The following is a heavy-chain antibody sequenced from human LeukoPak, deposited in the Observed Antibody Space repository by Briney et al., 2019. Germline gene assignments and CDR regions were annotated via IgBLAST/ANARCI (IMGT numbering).Heavy chain of an antibody. Sequence: AGGSLRLSCAASGFTFSSYAMSWVRQAPGKGLEWVSAISGSGGSTYYADSARGRFTMSRDSSKNTLYLQMRSLGPEDTATYYCAKGIDYYDSSGHYLYYAMDVWGQGTTVTVSS. V-gene: IGHV3-23*01. CDR3: AKGIDYYDSSGHYLYYAMDV. D-gene: IGHD3-22*01. CDR2: ISGSGGST. CDR1: GFTFSSYA. J-gene: IGHJ6*02.